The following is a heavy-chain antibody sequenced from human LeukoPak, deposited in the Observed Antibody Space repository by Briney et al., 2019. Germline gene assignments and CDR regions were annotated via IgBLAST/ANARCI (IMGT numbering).Heavy chain of an antibody. CDR2: ISGSSSTI. CDR3: ARDTIFGVGNDHLDY. V-gene: IGHV3-48*01. J-gene: IGHJ4*02. Sequence: GGSLRLSCATSGFTSSSKTMNWVRQAPGQGLEWVSFISGSSSTIYYADSVKGRFTISRDNSKNTLYLQMNSLRAEDTAVYYCARDTIFGVGNDHLDYWGQGTLVTVSS. CDR1: GFTSSSKT. D-gene: IGHD3-3*01.